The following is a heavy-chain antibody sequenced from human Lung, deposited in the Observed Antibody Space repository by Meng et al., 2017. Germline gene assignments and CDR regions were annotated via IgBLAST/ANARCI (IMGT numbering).Heavy chain of an antibody. J-gene: IGHJ4*02. V-gene: IGHV4-34*01. Sequence: QLQRWVAGLLKPSEPLSLTCVVSGGSFSDYYWSWIRQAPGKGLEWIGEINHSGSTNYNPSLESRATISVDTSQNNLSLKLSSVTAADSAVYYCARGPTTMAHDFDYWGQGTLVTVSS. CDR1: GGSFSDYY. CDR3: ARGPTTMAHDFDY. D-gene: IGHD4-11*01. CDR2: INHSGST.